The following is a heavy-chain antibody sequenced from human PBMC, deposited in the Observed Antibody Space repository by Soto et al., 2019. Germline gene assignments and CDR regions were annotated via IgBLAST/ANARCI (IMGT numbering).Heavy chain of an antibody. D-gene: IGHD6-19*01. CDR1: GGNISRYH. CDR2: IYYSGST. V-gene: IGHV4-59*08. CDR3: ARHWGYSSGWLTSNYYYYYMDV. Sequence: SPTLSLTCTLSGGNISRYHWSCNRQPPGKGLEWIGYIYYSGSTNYNPSLKSRVTISVDTSKNQFSLKLSSGTAADTAVYYCARHWGYSSGWLTSNYYYYYMDVWGKGTTVTVSS. J-gene: IGHJ6*03.